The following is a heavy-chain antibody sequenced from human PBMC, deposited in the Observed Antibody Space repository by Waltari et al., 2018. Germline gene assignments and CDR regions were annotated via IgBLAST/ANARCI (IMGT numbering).Heavy chain of an antibody. CDR1: GFTFSGYS. J-gene: IGHJ4*02. D-gene: IGHD3-16*01. V-gene: IGHV3-21*01. CDR2: ISGDSRFI. CDR3: ARDRRGYFDY. Sequence: EVQLVESGGGLVKPGGSLRLSCEASGFTFSGYSMNWVCQAPGKGLEWVSSISGDSRFIYYADSVNGRFTISSDDAKNSLYLQMNSLRVEDTAVYYCARDRRGYFDYWGPGTLVSVSS.